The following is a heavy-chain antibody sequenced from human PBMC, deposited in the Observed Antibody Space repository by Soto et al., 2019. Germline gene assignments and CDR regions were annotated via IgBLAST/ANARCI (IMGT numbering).Heavy chain of an antibody. Sequence: GGSLRLSCAASGFTFSSYGMHWVRQAPGKGLEWVAVIWYDGSNKYYADSVKGRFTISRDNSKNTLYLQMNSLRAEDTAVYYCARSIAAAGTFDYWGQGTLVTVSS. CDR3: ARSIAAAGTFDY. D-gene: IGHD6-13*01. J-gene: IGHJ4*02. CDR1: GFTFSSYG. V-gene: IGHV3-33*01. CDR2: IWYDGSNK.